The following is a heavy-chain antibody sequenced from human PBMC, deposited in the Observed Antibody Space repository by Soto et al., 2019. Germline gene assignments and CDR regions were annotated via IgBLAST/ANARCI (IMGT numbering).Heavy chain of an antibody. CDR3: ARHAYDFWSGHPNPRYYYGMDV. Sequence: PGQSLQISGEDSGHSFTNYWIARVRQMPGKGLEWMGIIYPGDSRTTYSPSLQGQVTISVDKSISTAYLQWSSLKATDTAMYYCARHAYDFWSGHPNPRYYYGMDVWGQGTTVTVSS. D-gene: IGHD3-3*01. J-gene: IGHJ6*02. V-gene: IGHV5-51*01. CDR2: IYPGDSRT. CDR1: GHSFTNYW.